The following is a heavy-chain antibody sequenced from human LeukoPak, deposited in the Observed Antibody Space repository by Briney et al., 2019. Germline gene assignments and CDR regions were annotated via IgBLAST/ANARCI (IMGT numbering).Heavy chain of an antibody. D-gene: IGHD2/OR15-2a*01. CDR3: VSFYETY. Sequence: GGSLRLSCAASGNYWMHWVRQVPGKGLVWVSHINSDGSWTSYADSVKGRFTISKDNAKDTVYLQMNSLRAEDTAVYYCVSFYETYWGRGTLVTVSS. V-gene: IGHV3-74*01. CDR1: GNYW. J-gene: IGHJ4*02. CDR2: INSDGSWT.